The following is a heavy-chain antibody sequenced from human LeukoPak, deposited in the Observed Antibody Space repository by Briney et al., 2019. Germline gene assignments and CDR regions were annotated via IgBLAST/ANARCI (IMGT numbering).Heavy chain of an antibody. J-gene: IGHJ4*02. Sequence: GGSLRLSCTASGFTFGDYAMSWARQAPGEGPEWVGFIRSKAYGGTTEYSARVKGRFTISRDDSNSIAYLQMNSLKTEDTAVYDCTRDYYYDSSGPFDYWGQGTLVTVSS. D-gene: IGHD3-22*01. CDR3: TRDYYYDSSGPFDY. CDR2: IRSKAYGGTT. V-gene: IGHV3-49*04. CDR1: GFTFGDYA.